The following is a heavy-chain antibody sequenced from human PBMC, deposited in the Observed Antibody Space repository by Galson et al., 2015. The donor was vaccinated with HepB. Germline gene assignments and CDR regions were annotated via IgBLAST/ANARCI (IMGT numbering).Heavy chain of an antibody. CDR1: GGTFTNYG. Sequence: SVKVSCKVSGGTFTNYGFSWVRLAPGQGLEWMGGIIPAVGTPNYAQKFQGRVTITADTSTRIVYMELRSLRSEDTAVYYFASPGAIAGSGSYNNVAYYYIIDVWGQGTTVIVSS. CDR2: IIPAVGTP. D-gene: IGHD3-10*01. V-gene: IGHV1-69*06. J-gene: IGHJ6*02. CDR3: ASPGAIAGSGSYNNVAYYYIIDV.